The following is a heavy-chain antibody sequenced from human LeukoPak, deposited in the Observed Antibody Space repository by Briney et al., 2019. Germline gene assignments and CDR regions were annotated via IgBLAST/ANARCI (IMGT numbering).Heavy chain of an antibody. CDR2: ISSSSSYT. J-gene: IGHJ3*02. CDR1: GFTFNDYF. V-gene: IGHV3-11*06. Sequence: GGSLRLSCAASGFTFNDYFMSCIRQAPGKGLEWVSFISSSSSYTNYAESVKGRFTISRDNAKNSLYLQMNSLRAEDTAVYYCARAGDAFDIWGQGTMVTVSS. CDR3: ARAGDAFDI.